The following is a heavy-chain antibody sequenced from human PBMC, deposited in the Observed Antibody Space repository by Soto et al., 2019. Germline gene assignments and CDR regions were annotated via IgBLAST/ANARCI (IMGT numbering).Heavy chain of an antibody. D-gene: IGHD2-2*01. V-gene: IGHV3-48*03. CDR1: GFTFSSYE. J-gene: IGHJ3*02. CDR3: ARASVVPAADDAFDI. Sequence: GGSLRLSCAASGFTFSSYEMNWVRQAPGKGLEWVSYISSSGSTIYYADSVKGRFTISRDNAKNSLYLQMDSLRAEDTAVYYCARASVVPAADDAFDIWGQGTMVTVSS. CDR2: ISSSGSTI.